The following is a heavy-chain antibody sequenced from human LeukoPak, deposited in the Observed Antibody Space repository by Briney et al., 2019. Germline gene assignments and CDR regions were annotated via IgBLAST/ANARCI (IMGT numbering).Heavy chain of an antibody. V-gene: IGHV4-34*01. CDR2: INHSGST. CDR3: ARGLRTLIAARPSAFDI. D-gene: IGHD6-6*01. J-gene: IGHJ3*02. CDR1: GGSFSGHY. Sequence: SETLSLTCAVYGGSFSGHYWSWIRQPPGKGLEWFGEINHSGSTNDHPSLKSRVTISVDTSKNQFSLKLSSVTAADTAVYYCARGLRTLIAARPSAFDIWGQGTMVTVSS.